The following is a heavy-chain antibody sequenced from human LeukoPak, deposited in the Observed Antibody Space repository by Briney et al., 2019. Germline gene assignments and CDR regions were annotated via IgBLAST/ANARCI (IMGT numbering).Heavy chain of an antibody. J-gene: IGHJ6*02. V-gene: IGHV3-74*01. CDR3: ARDRDIVVNGMDV. CDR1: GFTFSSYW. Sequence: GGSLRLSCAASGFTFSSYWMHWVRQAPGKGLVWVSHINTDGSSTSYADSVKGRFTISRDNAKNTLYLKMNSLRAEDTVVYYCARDRDIVVNGMDVWGQGTTVTVSS. D-gene: IGHD2-2*01. CDR2: INTDGSST.